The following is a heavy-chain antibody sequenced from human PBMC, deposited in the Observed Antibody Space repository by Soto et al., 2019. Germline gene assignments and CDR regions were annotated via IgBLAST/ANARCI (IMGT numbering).Heavy chain of an antibody. J-gene: IGHJ6*03. CDR3: ARGGGYSYGYWYYYYMDV. D-gene: IGHD5-18*01. V-gene: IGHV4-59*01. Sequence: SETLSLTCTVSGGSISSYYWSWIRQPPGKGLEWIGYIYYSGSTNYNPSLKSRVTISVDTSKNQFSLKLSSVTAADTAVYYCARGGGYSYGYWYYYYMDVWGKGTTVTVSS. CDR2: IYYSGST. CDR1: GGSISSYY.